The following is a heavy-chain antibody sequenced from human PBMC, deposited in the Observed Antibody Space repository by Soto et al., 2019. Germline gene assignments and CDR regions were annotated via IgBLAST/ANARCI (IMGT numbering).Heavy chain of an antibody. V-gene: IGHV3-74*01. CDR3: ASGGSSLNFDS. CDR2: INSDGSST. Sequence: GSLRLSCVASGFTFRSYWMQWVRQAPGKGLVWVSWINSDGSSTSYADSVKGRFTISRDNAKNTLYLQMNSLRAEDTAVYYCASGGSSLNFDSWGQGTLVTVSS. D-gene: IGHD6-6*01. CDR1: GFTFRSYW. J-gene: IGHJ4*02.